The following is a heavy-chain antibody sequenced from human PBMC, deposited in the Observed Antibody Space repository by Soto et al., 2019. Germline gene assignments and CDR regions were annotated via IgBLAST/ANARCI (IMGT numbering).Heavy chain of an antibody. CDR2: INHSGST. CDR1: GGSFSGYY. J-gene: IGHJ4*02. D-gene: IGHD3-3*01. V-gene: IGHV4-34*01. Sequence: SETLSLTCAVYGGSFSGYYWSWIRQPPGKGLEWIGEINHSGSTNYNPSLKSRVTISVDTSKNQFSLKLSSVTAADTAVYYCASGYFCSGSQAFDYWGQGTLVTVSS. CDR3: ASGYFCSGSQAFDY.